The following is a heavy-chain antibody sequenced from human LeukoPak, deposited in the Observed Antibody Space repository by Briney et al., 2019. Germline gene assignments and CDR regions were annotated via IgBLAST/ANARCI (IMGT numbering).Heavy chain of an antibody. D-gene: IGHD3-10*01. Sequence: GGSLRLSCAASGFTFSSYGMHWVRQAPGKGLEWVAVIWYDGSNKYYADSVKGRFTISRDNSKNTLYLQMNSLRAEDTAVYYCAKDLGWFGELLQTFDHWGQGTLVTVSS. CDR1: GFTFSSYG. J-gene: IGHJ4*02. V-gene: IGHV3-33*06. CDR3: AKDLGWFGELLQTFDH. CDR2: IWYDGSNK.